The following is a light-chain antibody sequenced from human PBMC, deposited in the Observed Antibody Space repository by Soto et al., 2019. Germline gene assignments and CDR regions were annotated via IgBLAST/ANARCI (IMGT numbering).Light chain of an antibody. V-gene: IGKV3D-15*01. CDR3: QHYNNWPPIT. CDR1: QSVSSN. J-gene: IGKJ5*01. CDR2: GAS. Sequence: EIVMTQSPATLSVSQRERAILSCRASQSVSSNLAWYQQKPGQAPRLLIYGASIRATGIPARFSGSGSGTEFTLTISSLHSEDFAVYYCQHYNNWPPITFVQGTRLEIK.